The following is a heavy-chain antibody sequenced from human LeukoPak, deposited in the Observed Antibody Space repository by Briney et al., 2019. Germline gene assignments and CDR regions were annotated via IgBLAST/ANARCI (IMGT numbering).Heavy chain of an antibody. D-gene: IGHD5-18*01. CDR3: ARDFHPSYSYGYSVGY. J-gene: IGHJ4*02. Sequence: GGSLRLSCAASGFTFSSYAVHWVRQAPGKGLEWVAVISYDGSNKYYADSVKGRFTISRDNSKNTLYLQMNSLRAEDTAVYYCARDFHPSYSYGYSVGYWGQGTLVTVSS. V-gene: IGHV3-30*04. CDR1: GFTFSSYA. CDR2: ISYDGSNK.